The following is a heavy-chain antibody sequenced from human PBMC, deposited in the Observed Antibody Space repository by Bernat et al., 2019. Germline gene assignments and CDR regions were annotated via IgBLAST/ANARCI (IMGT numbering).Heavy chain of an antibody. D-gene: IGHD7-27*01. V-gene: IGHV3-48*03. J-gene: IGHJ2*01. CDR3: ARGPGQNWYFDL. CDR1: GFTLSIYE. Sequence: EVQLVESGGGLVQPGGSLRLSCTASGFTLSIYEMNWVRQAPGKGLEWVSYISSSDNTVYSPESVKGRFTISRDNAKNSLYLQMNSLRVEDTAVYSCARGPGQNWYFDLWGRGTLVTVSS. CDR2: ISSSDNTV.